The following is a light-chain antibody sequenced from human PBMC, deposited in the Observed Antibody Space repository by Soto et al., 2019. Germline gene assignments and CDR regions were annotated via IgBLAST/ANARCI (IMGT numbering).Light chain of an antibody. V-gene: IGLV2-14*03. CDR3: SSYGASATL. Sequence: QSALTQPASLSGSPGQSITITCTGTSSDIGSYNYVSWYQQHPAKAPKLLIFDVSYRPSGISDRFSGSKSGNTASLTISGLQPEDEADYSCSSYGASATLFGGGTKLTVL. J-gene: IGLJ3*02. CDR2: DVS. CDR1: SSDIGSYNY.